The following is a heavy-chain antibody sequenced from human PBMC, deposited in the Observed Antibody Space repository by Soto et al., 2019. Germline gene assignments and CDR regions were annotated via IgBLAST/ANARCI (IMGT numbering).Heavy chain of an antibody. J-gene: IGHJ4*02. CDR2: IYYSGST. V-gene: IGHV4-39*07. Sequence: PSETLSLTCTVSGGSISSSSYYWGWIRQPPGKGLEWIGSIYYSGSTYYNPSLKSRVTISVDTSKNQFSLKLSSVTAADTAVYYCARGGGFGELSPYYFDYWGQGTLVTVSS. CDR3: ARGGGFGELSPYYFDY. CDR1: GGSISSSSYY. D-gene: IGHD3-10*01.